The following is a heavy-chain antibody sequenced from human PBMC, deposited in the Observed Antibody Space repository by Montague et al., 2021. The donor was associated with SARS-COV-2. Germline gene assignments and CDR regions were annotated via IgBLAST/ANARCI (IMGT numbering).Heavy chain of an antibody. CDR1: GFSLSTPNVG. Sequence: PALVKPTQTLTLTCTFSGFSLSTPNVGVAWIRQPPGKALEWLAVXYSNGDERYSPSLQRRLTITKDTSRNQVGVSLTNVDPLDTATYYCAHLIRYYDIFTYSPFDYWGQGTLVTVSS. D-gene: IGHD3-9*01. CDR3: AHLIRYYDIFTYSPFDY. V-gene: IGHV2-5*01. CDR2: XYSNGDE. J-gene: IGHJ4*02.